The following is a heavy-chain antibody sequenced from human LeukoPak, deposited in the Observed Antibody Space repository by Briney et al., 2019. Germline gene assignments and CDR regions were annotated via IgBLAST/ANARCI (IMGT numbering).Heavy chain of an antibody. J-gene: IGHJ4*02. Sequence: GSSVKVSCKASGGTFSSYAISWVRQAPGQGLEWMGGIIPIFGTANYAQKFQGRVTITTDESTSTAYMELSSLRSEDTAVYYCARGGLRFLEWLYYFDYWGPGTLVTVSS. CDR2: IIPIFGTA. V-gene: IGHV1-69*05. D-gene: IGHD3-3*01. CDR3: ARGGLRFLEWLYYFDY. CDR1: GGTFSSYA.